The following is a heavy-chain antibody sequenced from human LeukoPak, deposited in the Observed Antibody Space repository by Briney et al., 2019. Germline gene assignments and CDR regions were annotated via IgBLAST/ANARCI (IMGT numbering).Heavy chain of an antibody. V-gene: IGHV3-21*01. CDR3: ARSTVTTPLDDY. Sequence: GGSLRLSCAASGFSFSSSSMNWVRQAPGKGLEWVSSISSSSSYIYYADSVKGRFTISRDNAKNSLYPQMNSLRAEDTAVYYCARSTVTTPLDDYWGQGTLVTVSS. CDR2: ISSSSSYI. CDR1: GFSFSSSS. J-gene: IGHJ4*02. D-gene: IGHD4-17*01.